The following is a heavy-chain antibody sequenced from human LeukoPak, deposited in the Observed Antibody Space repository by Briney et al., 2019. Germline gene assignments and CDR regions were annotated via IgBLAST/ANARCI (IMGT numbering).Heavy chain of an antibody. V-gene: IGHV4-4*07. Sequence: SETLSLTCTVSGGSISTYYWSWIRQPAGKGLEWIGRVYTGGNANYNPSLKSRVTMSLDTSKNQFSLKLSSVTAADSALYYRARVSKCSSSSCYASGAFDIWGQGTMVTVSS. J-gene: IGHJ3*02. D-gene: IGHD2-2*01. CDR2: VYTGGNA. CDR3: ARVSKCSSSSCYASGAFDI. CDR1: GGSISTYY.